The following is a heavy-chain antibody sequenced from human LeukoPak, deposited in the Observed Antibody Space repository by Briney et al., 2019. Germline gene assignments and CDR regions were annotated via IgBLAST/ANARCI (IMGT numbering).Heavy chain of an antibody. CDR1: GGSFSGYY. Sequence: SETLPLTCAVYGGSFSGYYCSWIRQPPGKGLEWIGEINHSGSTNYNPSLKSRVTISVDTSKNQFSLKLSSVTAADTAVYYCARGLRNKVVPAAMAYWGQGTLVTVSS. J-gene: IGHJ4*02. CDR3: ARGLRNKVVPAAMAY. CDR2: INHSGST. V-gene: IGHV4-34*01. D-gene: IGHD2-2*01.